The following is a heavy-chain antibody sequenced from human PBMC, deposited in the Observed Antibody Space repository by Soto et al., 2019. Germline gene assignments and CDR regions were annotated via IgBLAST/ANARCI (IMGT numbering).Heavy chain of an antibody. V-gene: IGHV4-59*01. D-gene: IGHD2-15*01. CDR1: GGSISSYY. CDR2: IFYSGST. Sequence: QVQLQESGPGLVKPSETLSLTCTVSGGSISSYYWRWIRQPPGKGREWIGYIFYSGSTNYNPSLKSRVTIAVDTSKNQFSLKLSSVTAADTAVYYCARGVDIVVVVAAPVWFDPWGQGTLVTVSS. CDR3: ARGVDIVVVVAAPVWFDP. J-gene: IGHJ5*02.